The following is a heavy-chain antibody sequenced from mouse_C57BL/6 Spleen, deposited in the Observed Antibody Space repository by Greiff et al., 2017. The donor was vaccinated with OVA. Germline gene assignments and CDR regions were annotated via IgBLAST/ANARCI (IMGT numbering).Heavy chain of an antibody. V-gene: IGHV14-1*01. CDR2: IDPEDGDT. CDR3: TWGRYGNYGFAY. J-gene: IGHJ3*01. D-gene: IGHD2-1*01. Sequence: EVQLQQSGAELVRPGASVKLSCTASGFNIKDYYMHWVKQRPEQGLEWIGRIDPEDGDTEYAPKFQGKATMTADTSSNTAYLQLSSLTSEDTAVYYCTWGRYGNYGFAYWGQGTLVTVSA. CDR1: GFNIKDYY.